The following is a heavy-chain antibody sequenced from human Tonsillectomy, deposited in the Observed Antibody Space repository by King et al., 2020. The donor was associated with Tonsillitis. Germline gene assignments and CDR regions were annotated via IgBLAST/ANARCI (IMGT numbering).Heavy chain of an antibody. V-gene: IGHV3-7*01. Sequence: VQLVESGGGLVQPGGSLRLSCAASGFTFSRYWMSWVRQAPGKGLEWVANIKEDGSEKHYVDSVRGRFTMSRKNAKNSLYLQINILRDEDTAVYYCARDLDCGGDCSAGAFEIWGQGTMVTVSS. CDR2: IKEDGSEK. CDR3: ARDLDCGGDCSAGAFEI. J-gene: IGHJ3*02. D-gene: IGHD2-21*02. CDR1: GFTFSRYW.